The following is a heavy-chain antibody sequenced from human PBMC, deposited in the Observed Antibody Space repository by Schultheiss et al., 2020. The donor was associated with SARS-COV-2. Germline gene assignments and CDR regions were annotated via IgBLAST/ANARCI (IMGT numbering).Heavy chain of an antibody. CDR2: IYYSGST. J-gene: IGHJ4*02. CDR1: GDSISSGDYY. CDR3: AGGFWVGGGTN. D-gene: IGHD1-26*01. Sequence: SETLSLTCTVAGDSISSGDYYWSWIRQHPGKGLEWIGYIYYSGSTYYNPSLKSRVMISLDTSQNQVSLKLNSVTAADTAVYYCAGGFWVGGGTNWGQGTLVTVSS. V-gene: IGHV4-30-4*08.